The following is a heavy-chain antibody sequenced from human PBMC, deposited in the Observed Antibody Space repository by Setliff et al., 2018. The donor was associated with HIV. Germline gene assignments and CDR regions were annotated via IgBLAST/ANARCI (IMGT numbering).Heavy chain of an antibody. Sequence: PSETLSLTCAVSGYSISSGYYWGWIRQPPGKGLEWIGTIYHSGSTYYNPSLKSRVTISVDTSKNQFSLRPSSVTAADSAVYYCARRRETIVVVIGIPNWYFDLWGRGTLVTVSS. CDR3: ARRRETIVVVIGIPNWYFDL. CDR1: GYSISSGYY. V-gene: IGHV4-38-2*01. D-gene: IGHD2-21*01. CDR2: IYHSGST. J-gene: IGHJ2*01.